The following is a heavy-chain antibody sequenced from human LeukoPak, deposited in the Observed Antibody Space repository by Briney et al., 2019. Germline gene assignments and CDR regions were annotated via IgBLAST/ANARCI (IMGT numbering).Heavy chain of an antibody. D-gene: IGHD4-17*01. CDR3: ARVKDDYGDYWFDP. J-gene: IGHJ5*02. CDR2: IIPIFGTA. V-gene: IGHV1-69*13. Sequence: SVKVSCTASGGTFSSYAISWVRQAPGQGLEWMGGIIPIFGTANYAQKFQGRVTITADESTSTAYMELSSLRSEDTAVYYCARVKDDYGDYWFDPWGQGTLVTVSS. CDR1: GGTFSSYA.